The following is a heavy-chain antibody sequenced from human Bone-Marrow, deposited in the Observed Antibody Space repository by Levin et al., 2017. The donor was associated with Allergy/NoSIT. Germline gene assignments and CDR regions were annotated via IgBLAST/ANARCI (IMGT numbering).Heavy chain of an antibody. CDR2: IYPGDSDT. D-gene: IGHD2-15*01. V-gene: IGHV5-51*01. CDR1: GYSFTSYW. CDR3: ARVGYCSGGSCYSFYYYYMDV. Sequence: GGSLRLSCKGSGYSFTSYWIGWVRQMPGKGLEWMGIIYPGDSDTRYSPSFQGQVTISADKSISTAYLQWSSLKASDTAMYYCARVGYCSGGSCYSFYYYYMDVWGKGTTVTVSS. J-gene: IGHJ6*03.